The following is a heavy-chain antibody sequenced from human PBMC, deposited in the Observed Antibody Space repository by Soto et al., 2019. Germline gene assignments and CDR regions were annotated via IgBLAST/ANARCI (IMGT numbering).Heavy chain of an antibody. D-gene: IGHD2-15*01. CDR3: ANLGITPDTFDY. V-gene: IGHV3-23*01. CDR1: GFIFSSYA. Sequence: GGSLRLSCAASGFIFSSYAMSWVRQAPGKGLEWVSSISGNGGSTNYADSVKGRFTISRDSSKNTLYLQMNSLRAEDTAVYYCANLGITPDTFDYWGQGTPVTVSS. J-gene: IGHJ4*02. CDR2: ISGNGGST.